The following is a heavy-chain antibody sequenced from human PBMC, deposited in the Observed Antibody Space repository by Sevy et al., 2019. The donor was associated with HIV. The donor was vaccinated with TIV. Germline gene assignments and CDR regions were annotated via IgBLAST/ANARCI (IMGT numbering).Heavy chain of an antibody. CDR3: TTDSTNRGLSALLDY. D-gene: IGHD3-10*01. Sequence: AGSLRLSCAASGFTFSNPWMSWVRQAPGKGLEWVGRIKSKTDGGTTDYAAPVKGRFTISRDDSKNTLYLQMNSLKTEDTAIYYCTTDSTNRGLSALLDYWGQGTLVTVSS. J-gene: IGHJ4*02. V-gene: IGHV3-15*01. CDR2: IKSKTDGGTT. CDR1: GFTFSNPW.